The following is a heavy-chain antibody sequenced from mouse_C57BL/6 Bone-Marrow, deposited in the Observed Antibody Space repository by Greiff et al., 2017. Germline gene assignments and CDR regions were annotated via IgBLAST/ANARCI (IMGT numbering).Heavy chain of an antibody. CDR1: GYTFTSYW. CDR2: IYPGSGST. Sequence: QVQLQQPGAELVKPGASVKMSCKASGYTFTSYWITWVKQRPGQGLEWIGDIYPGSGSTNYNEKFKSKATLTVDTSSSTAYMQLSSLTSEDSAVYYCARGPYLGPYYYAMDYWGQGTSVTVSS. CDR3: ARGPYLGPYYYAMDY. D-gene: IGHD4-1*01. V-gene: IGHV1-55*01. J-gene: IGHJ4*01.